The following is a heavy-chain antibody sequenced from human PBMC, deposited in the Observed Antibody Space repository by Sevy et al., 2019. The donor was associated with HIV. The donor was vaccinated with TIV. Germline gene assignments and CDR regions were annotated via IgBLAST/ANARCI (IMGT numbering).Heavy chain of an antibody. V-gene: IGHV3-53*01. CDR2: IYSAGST. D-gene: IGHD2-8*01. Sequence: GGSLRLSCAASGFTVSSNYMSWVRQAPGKGLEWVSVIYSAGSTYYADSVKGRFTISRDSSKNTLYLQMNTLRAEDTAVYYCARDGTDSVDCINGVCYTAHFDYWGQGTLVTVSS. CDR1: GFTVSSNY. J-gene: IGHJ4*02. CDR3: ARDGTDSVDCINGVCYTAHFDY.